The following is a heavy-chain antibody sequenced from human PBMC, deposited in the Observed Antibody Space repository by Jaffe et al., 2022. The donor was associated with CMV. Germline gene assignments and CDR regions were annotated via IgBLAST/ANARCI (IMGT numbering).Heavy chain of an antibody. J-gene: IGHJ6*02. CDR1: GFTFSSYA. CDR3: AKDRADYDILTGYYKAKYGYYGMDV. D-gene: IGHD3-9*01. V-gene: IGHV3-23*01. Sequence: EVQLLESGGGLVQPGGSLRLSCAASGFTFSSYAMSWVRQAPGKGLEWVSAISGSGGSTYYADSVKGRFTISRDNSKNTLYLQMNSLRAEDTAVYYCAKDRADYDILTGYYKAKYGYYGMDVWGQGTTVTVSS. CDR2: ISGSGGST.